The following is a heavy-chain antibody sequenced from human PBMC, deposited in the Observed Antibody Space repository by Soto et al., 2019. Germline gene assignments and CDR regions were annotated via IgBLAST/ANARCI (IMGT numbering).Heavy chain of an antibody. D-gene: IGHD2-2*01. CDR2: IDPSDSYT. Sequence: NMCGEYLKISYKGSGYSFTSYWISWVRQMPGKGLEWMGRIDPSDSYTNYSPSFQGHVTISADKSISTAYLQWSSLKASDTAMYYCARSLVVPAAMRVGYYGMDVWGQGTTVTV. V-gene: IGHV5-10-1*01. CDR1: GYSFTSYW. CDR3: ARSLVVPAAMRVGYYGMDV. J-gene: IGHJ6*02.